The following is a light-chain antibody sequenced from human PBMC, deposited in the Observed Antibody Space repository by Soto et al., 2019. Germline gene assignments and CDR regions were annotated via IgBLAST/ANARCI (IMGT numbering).Light chain of an antibody. J-gene: IGKJ4*01. CDR3: QQYYNNPVT. CDR1: QSINTW. V-gene: IGKV1-5*03. Sequence: DIQMTQSPSTLSASVGDRVTITCRASQSINTWVAWYQQKPGKAPNILIYKASTLEGGVPSRISGSGSGTEFTLTISSQQPDDFANYYCQQYYNNPVTFGGGTRVEIK. CDR2: KAS.